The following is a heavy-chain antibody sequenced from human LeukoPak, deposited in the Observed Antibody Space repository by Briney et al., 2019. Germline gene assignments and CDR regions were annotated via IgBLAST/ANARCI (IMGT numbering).Heavy chain of an antibody. V-gene: IGHV4-39*01. CDR1: GGSISSSTYY. CDR3: ARTYGDYDDALDV. Sequence: SETLSLTCTVSGGSISSSTYYWGWIRRPPGKGLEWIGSIYYSGSTYNNPSLKSRVTIFVDTSKNQFSLKLSSVTATDTAVYYCARTYGDYDDALDVWGQGTMVTVSS. D-gene: IGHD4-17*01. CDR2: IYYSGST. J-gene: IGHJ3*01.